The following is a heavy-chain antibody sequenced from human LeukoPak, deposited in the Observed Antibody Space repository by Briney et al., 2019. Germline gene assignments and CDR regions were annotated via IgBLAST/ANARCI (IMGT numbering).Heavy chain of an antibody. J-gene: IGHJ4*02. CDR3: ARGPGGFGESPHFDY. D-gene: IGHD3-10*01. CDR2: INPNSGGT. Sequence: GPVKVSCKASGYTFTGYYMHWVRQAPGQGLEWMGWINPNSGGTNYAQKFQGRVTMTRDTSISTAYMELSRLRSDDTAVYYCARGPGGFGESPHFDYWGQGTLVTVSS. V-gene: IGHV1-2*02. CDR1: GYTFTGYY.